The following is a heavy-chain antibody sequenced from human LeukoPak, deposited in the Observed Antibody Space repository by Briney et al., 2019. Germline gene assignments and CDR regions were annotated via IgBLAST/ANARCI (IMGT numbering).Heavy chain of an antibody. V-gene: IGHV3-15*01. CDR2: IKSKTDGGST. D-gene: IGHD3-10*01. Sequence: PGGSLRLSCAASGFTFSNAWMSWVRQAPGKGLEWVGRIKSKTDGGSTDYAAPVKGRFTISRDDSKNTLYLRMNSLKTEDTAVYYCTTGVTWVRYFQHWGQGTLVTVSS. CDR3: TTGVTWVRYFQH. J-gene: IGHJ1*01. CDR1: GFTFSNAW.